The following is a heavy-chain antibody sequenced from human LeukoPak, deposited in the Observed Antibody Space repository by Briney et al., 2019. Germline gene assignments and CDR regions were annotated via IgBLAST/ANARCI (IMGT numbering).Heavy chain of an antibody. J-gene: IGHJ4*02. Sequence: GGSLRLSCAASGFTFSSYSMNWVRQAPGKGLECVSSISSSSSYIYYADSVKGRFTISRDNAKNSLYLQMNSLRAEDTAVYYCARGTGYSSGCFDYWGQGTLVTVSS. CDR1: GFTFSSYS. V-gene: IGHV3-21*01. D-gene: IGHD6-19*01. CDR3: ARGTGYSSGCFDY. CDR2: ISSSSSYI.